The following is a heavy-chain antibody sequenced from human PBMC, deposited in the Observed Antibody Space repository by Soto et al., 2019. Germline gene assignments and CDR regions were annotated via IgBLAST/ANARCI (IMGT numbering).Heavy chain of an antibody. CDR3: ARHLTIVSEGYYYYGMDV. CDR1: GYSFTSYW. Sequence: PGESLKISCKGSGYSFTSYWIGWVRQMPGKGLEWMGIIYPGDSDTRYSPSFQGQVTISADKSISTAYLQWSSLKASDTAMYYCARHLTIVSEGYYYYGMDVWGQGTTVTVSS. J-gene: IGHJ6*02. V-gene: IGHV5-51*01. D-gene: IGHD4-4*01. CDR2: IYPGDSDT.